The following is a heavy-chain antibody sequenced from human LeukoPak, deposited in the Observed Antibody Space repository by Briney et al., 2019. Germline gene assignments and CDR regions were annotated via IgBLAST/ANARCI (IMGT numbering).Heavy chain of an antibody. D-gene: IGHD6-25*01. CDR1: GGLISSYY. CDR3: AREQRYWYFDL. J-gene: IGHJ2*01. CDR2: IYYTGST. Sequence: SETLSLTCTVSGGLISSYYWSWIRQTPEKGLVWIGNIYYTGSTIYNPSLKSRVSISLDTSKKHLSLNLTSVTAADTAVYCCAREQRYWYFDLWGRGSLVTVSS. V-gene: IGHV4-59*01.